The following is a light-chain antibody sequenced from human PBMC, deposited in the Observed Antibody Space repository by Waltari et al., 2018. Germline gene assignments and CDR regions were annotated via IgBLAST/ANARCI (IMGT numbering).Light chain of an antibody. Sequence: QSVLTQPPSASGTPGQRVTISCSGSSSNIGSNTVNWYQQLPGTAPKLLIYSNKQRPSGVPDRFSGSKSGTSASLAISGLQSEYEADYYCAAWDDSLNGRVVFGGGTKLTVL. CDR3: AAWDDSLNGRVV. CDR1: SSNIGSNT. CDR2: SNK. V-gene: IGLV1-44*01. J-gene: IGLJ2*01.